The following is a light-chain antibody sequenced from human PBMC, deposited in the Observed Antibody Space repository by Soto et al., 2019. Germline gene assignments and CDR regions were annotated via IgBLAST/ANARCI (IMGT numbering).Light chain of an antibody. CDR3: QFFGSSRYT. V-gene: IGKV3-20*01. J-gene: IGKJ2*01. Sequence: EIVLTQSPGILSLSPGERATLACRASQSISSNYLAWYQQKPGQAPRLLIYGTSSRATGIPDRFSGSVSGTYFTLTISRLEPEDFAVYYCQFFGSSRYTFGQGTKLEIK. CDR2: GTS. CDR1: QSISSNY.